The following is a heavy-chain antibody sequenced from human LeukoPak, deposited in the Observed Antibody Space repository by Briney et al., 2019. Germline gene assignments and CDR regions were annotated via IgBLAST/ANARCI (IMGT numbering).Heavy chain of an antibody. D-gene: IGHD6-13*01. J-gene: IGHJ4*02. CDR2: INSDGSST. V-gene: IGHV3-74*01. CDR3: ARDFRSSWNFDY. Sequence: GGSLRLSCAASGFTFSSYWMHWVRQAPGKGLVWVSRINSDGSSTSYADSVKGRFTISRDNAKDTLYLQMNSLRAEDTAVYYCARDFRSSWNFDYWGQGTLVTVSS. CDR1: GFTFSSYW.